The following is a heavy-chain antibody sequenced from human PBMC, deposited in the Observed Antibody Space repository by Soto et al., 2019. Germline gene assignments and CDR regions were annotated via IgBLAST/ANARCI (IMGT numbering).Heavy chain of an antibody. CDR2: ISYDGSNI. D-gene: IGHD5-18*01. Sequence: QVRLVESGGGVVQPGRSLRLSCTASGFTFTTYTIHWVRQAPGRGLEWVSLISYDGSNIHYADSVRGRFTISRDNSKNTLYLQMNSLRAEDTAVYYCARGAFGDTAMVTSSFDYGGQGTLVTVSS. V-gene: IGHV3-30-3*01. CDR3: ARGAFGDTAMVTSSFDY. CDR1: GFTFTTYT. J-gene: IGHJ4*02.